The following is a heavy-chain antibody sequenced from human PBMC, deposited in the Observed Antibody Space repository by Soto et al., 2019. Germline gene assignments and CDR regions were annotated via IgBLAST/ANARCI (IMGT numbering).Heavy chain of an antibody. CDR3: ARVVGSPYHHHAIDY. Sequence: SETLSLTCSVSGVSTSNHYWTWIRKPPGQGPEWIGCIYYTGTTNYNASFNSRVTISVDTSKNQFSLKLTSVTTADTAVYYCARVVGSPYHHHAIDYWGPGILVTVSS. J-gene: IGHJ4*02. D-gene: IGHD2-2*01. CDR1: GVSTSNHY. V-gene: IGHV4-59*11. CDR2: IYYTGTT.